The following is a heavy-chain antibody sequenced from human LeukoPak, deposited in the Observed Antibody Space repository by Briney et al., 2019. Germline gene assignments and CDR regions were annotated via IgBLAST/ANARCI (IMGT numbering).Heavy chain of an antibody. CDR3: ARDDPYRPIYCSGGSCYEIYYYYYMDV. Sequence: SVKVSCKASGGTFSSYAISWVRQAPGQGLEWMGGIIPIFGTANYAQKFQGRVTITADESTSTAYMELSSLRSEDTAVYYCARDDPYRPIYCSGGSCYEIYYYYYMDVWGKGTTVTVSS. CDR2: IIPIFGTA. J-gene: IGHJ6*03. V-gene: IGHV1-69*13. D-gene: IGHD2-15*01. CDR1: GGTFSSYA.